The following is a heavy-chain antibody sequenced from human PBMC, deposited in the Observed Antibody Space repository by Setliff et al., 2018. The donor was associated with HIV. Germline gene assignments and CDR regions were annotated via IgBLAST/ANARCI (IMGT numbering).Heavy chain of an antibody. Sequence: ASVKVSCKTSGYAFNDFVIHWVRQAPGQRPEYMGWFYPGTGNTKYSQKFQGRVTITRDTSASTAYMELSSLTSEDTAVYYCARGDVVVPAAIVVDWFDPWGQGTLVTVSS. CDR2: FYPGTGNT. D-gene: IGHD2-2*01. V-gene: IGHV1-3*01. J-gene: IGHJ5*02. CDR3: ARGDVVVPAAIVVDWFDP. CDR1: GYAFNDFV.